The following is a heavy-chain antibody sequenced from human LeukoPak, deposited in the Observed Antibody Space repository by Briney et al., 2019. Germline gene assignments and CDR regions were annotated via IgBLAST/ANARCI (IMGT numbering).Heavy chain of an antibody. Sequence: PGGSLRLSCAASGFTFSDYYMSWIRQAPGKGLEWVSYISSSSSYTNYADSVKGRFTISRDNAKNSLYLQMNSLRAEDTAVYYCARAKAYYYDSSGYFDYWGQGTLVTVSS. CDR3: ARAKAYYYDSSGYFDY. J-gene: IGHJ4*02. CDR2: ISSSSSYT. CDR1: GFTFSDYY. V-gene: IGHV3-11*06. D-gene: IGHD3-22*01.